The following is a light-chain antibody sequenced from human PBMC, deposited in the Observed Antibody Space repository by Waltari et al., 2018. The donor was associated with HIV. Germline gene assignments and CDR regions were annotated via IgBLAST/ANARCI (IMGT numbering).Light chain of an antibody. CDR2: EVT. J-gene: IGLJ3*02. CDR1: SSDVGGHYY. V-gene: IGLV2-14*01. CDR3: SAYTDYSTLV. Sequence: ALTQPPSVSGSPGQSITISCTGTSSDVGGHYYVSWYQQHPGKAPKVIISEVTNRPSGVSNRLSASKSGNTASLTISGLQPEDEAEYYCSAYTDYSTLVFGGGTKVTVL.